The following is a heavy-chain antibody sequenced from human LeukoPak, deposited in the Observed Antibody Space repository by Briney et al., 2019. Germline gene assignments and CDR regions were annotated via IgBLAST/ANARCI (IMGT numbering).Heavy chain of an antibody. CDR2: IYYSGST. Sequence: PSETLSLTCTVSGGSISSSSYYWGWIRQPPGKGLEWIGSIYYSGSTYYNPSLKSRVTISVDTSKNQFSLKLSSVTAADTAVYYCARSRTPYYYDSSGYTNDAFDIWGQGTMVTVSS. CDR1: GGSISSSSYY. D-gene: IGHD3-22*01. CDR3: ARSRTPYYYDSSGYTNDAFDI. J-gene: IGHJ3*02. V-gene: IGHV4-39*07.